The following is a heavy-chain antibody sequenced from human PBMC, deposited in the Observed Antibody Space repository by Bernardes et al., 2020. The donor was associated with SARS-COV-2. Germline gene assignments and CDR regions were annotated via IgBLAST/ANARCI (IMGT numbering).Heavy chain of an antibody. CDR1: GFTFSTYA. Sequence: SLRLSCAASGFTFSTYAMHWVRQAPGKGLAWVAVIWYDGINKYHADSVKGRFTISRDNSRDTLYLQMNDLRAEDTAVYYCARDPRMGFREPFDPWGQGTLVTVSS. CDR2: IWYDGINK. J-gene: IGHJ5*02. CDR3: ARDPRMGFREPFDP. V-gene: IGHV3-33*08. D-gene: IGHD3-10*01.